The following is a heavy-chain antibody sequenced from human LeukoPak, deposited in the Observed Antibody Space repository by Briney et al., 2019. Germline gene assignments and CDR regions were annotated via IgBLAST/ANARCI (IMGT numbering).Heavy chain of an antibody. Sequence: PSETLSLTCTISGDSISSSSYYWGWIRQPPGKGLEWIGDIYYRGSTYYSPSLKSRVSVSIDTSNNQFSLTLNSVTAADTALYFCARRRYYDSTGYLDWGQGTLVTVSS. V-gene: IGHV4-39*01. CDR3: ARRRYYDSTGYLD. J-gene: IGHJ1*01. CDR1: GDSISSSSYY. CDR2: IYYRGST. D-gene: IGHD3-22*01.